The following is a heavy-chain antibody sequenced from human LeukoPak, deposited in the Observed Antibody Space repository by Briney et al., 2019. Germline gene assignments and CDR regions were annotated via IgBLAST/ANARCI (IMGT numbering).Heavy chain of an antibody. D-gene: IGHD2-2*01. Sequence: ASVKVSCKASGGTFSSYAISWVRQAPGQGLEWMGRIRAYNGNTNYAQKLQGRVTMTTDTSTSTAYMELRSLRSDDTAVYYCARDWCSSTRCYQNWFDPWGQGTLVTVSS. V-gene: IGHV1-18*01. CDR2: IRAYNGNT. CDR3: ARDWCSSTRCYQNWFDP. CDR1: GGTFSSYA. J-gene: IGHJ5*02.